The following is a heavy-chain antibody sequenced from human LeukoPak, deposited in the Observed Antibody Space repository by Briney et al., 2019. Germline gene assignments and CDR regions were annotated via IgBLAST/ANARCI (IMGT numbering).Heavy chain of an antibody. CDR3: ARLGGGGSYSGWFDP. J-gene: IGHJ5*02. CDR1: GGSINSYY. Sequence: SETLSLTCTVSGGSINSYYYNWIRQPPGKGLEWIGYIYYSGSTNYNPSLKSRLTISIDTSKNQFSLKLSSVTAADTAVYYCARLGGGGSYSGWFDPWGQGTLVTVSS. CDR2: IYYSGST. D-gene: IGHD1-26*01. V-gene: IGHV4-59*08.